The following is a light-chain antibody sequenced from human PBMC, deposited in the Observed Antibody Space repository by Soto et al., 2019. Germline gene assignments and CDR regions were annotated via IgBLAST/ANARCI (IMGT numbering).Light chain of an antibody. CDR3: QQYGSSPWT. CDR1: QSVSSSY. V-gene: IGKV3-20*01. CDR2: GAS. J-gene: IGKJ1*01. Sequence: EIVLTQSPGTLSLSPGERATLSCRASQSVSSSYLAWYQQKPGQAPMPLIYGASSRAIGIPDRFSGSGSGTDFTLTISRLEPEDFAVYYCQQYGSSPWTFGQGTKVELQ.